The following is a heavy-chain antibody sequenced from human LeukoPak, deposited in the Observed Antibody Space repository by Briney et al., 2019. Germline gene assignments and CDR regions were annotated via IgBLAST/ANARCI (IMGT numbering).Heavy chain of an antibody. D-gene: IGHD6-13*01. CDR2: FDPEDGET. J-gene: IGHJ5*02. Sequence: GASVKVSCKVSGYTLTELSMHCVRQAPGKGLEWMGGFDPEDGETIYAQKFQGRVTMTEDTSTDTAYMELSSLRSEDTAVYYCPTEEGRSTHRSAFAFDPWGQGTLITVSS. CDR3: PTEEGRSTHRSAFAFDP. CDR1: GYTLTELS. V-gene: IGHV1-24*01.